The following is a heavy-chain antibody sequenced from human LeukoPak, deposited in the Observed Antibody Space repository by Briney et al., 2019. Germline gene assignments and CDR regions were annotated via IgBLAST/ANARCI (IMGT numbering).Heavy chain of an antibody. V-gene: IGHV1-3*01. D-gene: IGHD2-15*01. CDR1: GYTFITYT. J-gene: IGHJ4*02. Sequence: ASVKVSCKASGYTFITYTIHWVRQAPGQRLEWMGWINAGNGNTKYSQKFQGRVTISRDTSATTAYMELSSLRSEDTAVYYCARTVVAATPADYWGQGTLVTVSS. CDR2: INAGNGNT. CDR3: ARTVVAATPADY.